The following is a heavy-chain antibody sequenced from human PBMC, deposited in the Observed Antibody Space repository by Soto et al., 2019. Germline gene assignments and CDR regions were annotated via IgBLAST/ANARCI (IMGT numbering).Heavy chain of an antibody. D-gene: IGHD6-6*01. CDR2: IKEDGSEK. V-gene: IGHV3-7*01. J-gene: IGHJ2*01. CDR3: GREASIDDRPYWYFDL. CDR1: GFIFSNYQ. Sequence: EVQLVESGGGLVQPGGSLRLSCAASGFIFSNYQMSWVRQAPGKGLEWVANIKEDGSEKYYVASVKGRFSISRDNAKNSLYLQKNTVRAEDTAVYYCGREASIDDRPYWYFDLWGPGTLVTVSS.